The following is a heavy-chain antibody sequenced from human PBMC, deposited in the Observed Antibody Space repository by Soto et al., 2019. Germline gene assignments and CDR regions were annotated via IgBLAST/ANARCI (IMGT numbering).Heavy chain of an antibody. CDR3: ARNYDILTGALKN. CDR2: IYHSGST. Sequence: SETLSLTCVVSGGSISSSNWWSWVRQPPGKGLEWIGEIYHSGSTNYNPSLKSRVTISVDTSKNQFSLKLSSVTAADTAVYYCARNYDILTGALKNWGQGPLVTVSS. D-gene: IGHD3-9*01. CDR1: GGSISSSNW. V-gene: IGHV4-4*02. J-gene: IGHJ4*02.